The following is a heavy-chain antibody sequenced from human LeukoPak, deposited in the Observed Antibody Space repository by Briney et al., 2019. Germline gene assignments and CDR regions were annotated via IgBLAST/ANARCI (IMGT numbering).Heavy chain of an antibody. CDR3: AKEWDYGDYESGPFDY. D-gene: IGHD4-17*01. CDR1: GFTFSSYG. V-gene: IGHV3-30*18. J-gene: IGHJ4*02. Sequence: PGGSLRLSCAASGFTFSSYGMHWVRQAPGKGLEWVAVISYDGSNKYYADSVKGRFTISRDNSKNTLYLQMNSLRAEVTAVYYCAKEWDYGDYESGPFDYWGQGTLVTVSS. CDR2: ISYDGSNK.